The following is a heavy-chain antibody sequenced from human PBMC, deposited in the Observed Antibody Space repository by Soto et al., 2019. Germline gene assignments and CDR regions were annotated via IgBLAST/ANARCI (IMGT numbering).Heavy chain of an antibody. J-gene: IGHJ6*01. CDR1: GYTFSGYF. CDR2: INLNTGGS. D-gene: IGHD1-7*01. Sequence: QVQLVQSGAEVRKPAASVKVSCKASGYTFSGYFIHWVRQAPGHGLKLLGWINLNTGGSVSTQTFRGRVTMTSDTTINLPCMELSRRRSHDTAVYSRSWENFPLSAAADLFDYSLDVWGQGNTVTVSA. CDR3: SWENFPLSAAADLFDYSLDV. V-gene: IGHV1-2*02.